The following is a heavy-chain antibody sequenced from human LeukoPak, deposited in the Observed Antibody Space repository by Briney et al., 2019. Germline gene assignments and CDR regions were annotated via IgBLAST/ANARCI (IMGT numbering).Heavy chain of an antibody. V-gene: IGHV3-11*04. CDR2: ISSDATTI. CDR3: ARGGDGYTIGDY. CDR1: GFIFSDYF. Sequence: TGESLRLSCAASGFIFSDYFMTWIRQAPGKGLEWVSYISSDATTIYYADSVKGRFTISRDNAKNSLYLQLNSLRAEDTAVYYCARGGDGYTIGDYWGQGTLVTVSS. D-gene: IGHD5-24*01. J-gene: IGHJ4*02.